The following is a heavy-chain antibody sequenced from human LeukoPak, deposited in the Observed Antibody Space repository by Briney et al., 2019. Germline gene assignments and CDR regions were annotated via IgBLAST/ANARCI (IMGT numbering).Heavy chain of an antibody. CDR2: ISSSGGST. D-gene: IGHD6-6*01. J-gene: IGHJ4*02. CDR3: VKGLDYSSSQMDS. CDR1: GFTFSSSA. V-gene: IGHV3-23*01. Sequence: PGGSLRLSCAASGFTFSSSAMSWVRQVPGKGLEWVSGISSSGGSTNYADSVRGRFTISRDNSRNTVYVQMNSLTPEDTAVYYCVKGLDYSSSQMDSWGQGTLVTVSS.